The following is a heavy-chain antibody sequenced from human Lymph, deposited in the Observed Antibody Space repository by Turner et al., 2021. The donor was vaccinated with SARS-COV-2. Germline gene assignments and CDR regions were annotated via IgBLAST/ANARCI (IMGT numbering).Heavy chain of an antibody. CDR1: GGTFSTYT. Sequence: QVQLVQSGAEVKKPGSSVTVSCKASGGTFSTYTISWVRQAPGQGREWMGGIIPIFGTANYAQKFQGRVTITADESTSTAYMELSSLRSEDTAVYYCTRGETIAAHYDYWGQGTLVTVSS. J-gene: IGHJ4*02. V-gene: IGHV1-69*01. CDR2: IIPIFGTA. CDR3: TRGETIAAHYDY. D-gene: IGHD6-6*01.